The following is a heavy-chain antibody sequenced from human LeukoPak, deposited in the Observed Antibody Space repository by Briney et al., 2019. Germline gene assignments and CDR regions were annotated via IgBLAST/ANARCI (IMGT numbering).Heavy chain of an antibody. J-gene: IGHJ6*02. CDR2: ISAYNGNT. D-gene: IGHD3-16*01. V-gene: IGHV1-18*01. CDR3: ARDDYGSDYYYGMDV. CDR1: GYTFTSYG. Sequence: ASVKVSCKASGYTFTSYGISWVRQAPGQGLEWMGWISAYNGNTNYAQKLQGRVTMTTDTSTSTAYMELRSLRSDDTAVYYCARDDYGSDYYYGMDVWGQGTTVTVSS.